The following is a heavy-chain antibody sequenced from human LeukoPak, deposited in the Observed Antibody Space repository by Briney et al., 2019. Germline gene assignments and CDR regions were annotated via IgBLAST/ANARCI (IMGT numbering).Heavy chain of an antibody. Sequence: GGSLRLSCAASGFTFSLYWMSWVRQAPGKGLEWVANIKQDGSEKYYVDSVKGRFTISRDNARNSLYLQMNSLRAEDTAVYYCAKAGEVRGVITLYFDYWGQGTLVTVSS. V-gene: IGHV3-7*05. CDR2: IKQDGSEK. CDR1: GFTFSLYW. CDR3: AKAGEVRGVITLYFDY. J-gene: IGHJ4*02. D-gene: IGHD3-10*01.